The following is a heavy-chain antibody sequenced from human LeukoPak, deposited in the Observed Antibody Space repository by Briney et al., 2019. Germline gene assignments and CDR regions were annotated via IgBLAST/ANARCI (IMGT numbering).Heavy chain of an antibody. CDR2: IIPILGIA. Sequence: ASVKVSCKASGGTFSSYAISWVRQAPGQGLEWMGRIIPILGIANYAQKFQGRVTITADKSTSTAYMELSSLRSEDTAVYYCARALRYCSSTSCWNAYWYFDLWGRGTLVTVSS. CDR3: ARALRYCSSTSCWNAYWYFDL. CDR1: GGTFSSYA. V-gene: IGHV1-69*04. J-gene: IGHJ2*01. D-gene: IGHD2-2*01.